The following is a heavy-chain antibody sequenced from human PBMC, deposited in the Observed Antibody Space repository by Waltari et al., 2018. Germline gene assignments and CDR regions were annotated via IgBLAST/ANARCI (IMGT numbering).Heavy chain of an antibody. CDR1: GYSFTRYW. Sequence: EVQLVQSGAEVKKPGESLKISCKGSGYSFTRYWIGWVRQMPGKGLEWMGIIYPGDSDTRYSPSFQGQVTISADKSISTAYLQWSSLKASDTAMYYCARHGARAVAGTAWFDPWGQGTLVTVSS. CDR3: ARHGARAVAGTAWFDP. J-gene: IGHJ5*02. D-gene: IGHD6-19*01. V-gene: IGHV5-51*01. CDR2: IYPGDSDT.